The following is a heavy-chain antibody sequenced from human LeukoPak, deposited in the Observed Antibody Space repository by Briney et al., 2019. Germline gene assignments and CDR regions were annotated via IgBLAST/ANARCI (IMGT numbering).Heavy chain of an antibody. D-gene: IGHD5-24*01. CDR2: ISSSSGYI. V-gene: IGHV3-21*01. J-gene: IGHJ4*02. Sequence: GGSLRLSCAASGFTFSSYSMNWVRQAPGKGLEWVSSISSSSGYIYYADSVKGRFTISRDNAKNSLYLQMNSLRAEDTAVYYCARDSSGRDGYNYDFDYWGQGTLVTVSS. CDR3: ARDSSGRDGYNYDFDY. CDR1: GFTFSSYS.